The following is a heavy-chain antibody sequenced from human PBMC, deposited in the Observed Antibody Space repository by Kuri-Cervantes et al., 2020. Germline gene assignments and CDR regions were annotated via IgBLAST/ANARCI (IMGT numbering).Heavy chain of an antibody. CDR1: GGSISSYY. Sequence: GSLRLSCTVSGGSISSYYWSWIRQPPGKGLEWIGYIYYSGSTYYNPSLKSRVTISVDTSKNQFSLKLSSVTAADTAVYYCNLVGATTKIRTLDYWGQGTLVTVSS. CDR3: NLVGATTKIRTLDY. CDR2: IYYSGST. J-gene: IGHJ4*02. V-gene: IGHV4-59*12. D-gene: IGHD1-26*01.